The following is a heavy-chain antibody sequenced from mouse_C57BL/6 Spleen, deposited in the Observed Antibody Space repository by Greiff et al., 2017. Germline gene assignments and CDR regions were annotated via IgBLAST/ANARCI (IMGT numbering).Heavy chain of an antibody. CDR3: ARKGIYYGNYGYAMDY. CDR1: GYTFTSYW. CDR2: IDPSDSET. Sequence: QVQLQQPGAELVRPGSSVKLSCKASGYTFTSYWMHWVKQRPIQGLEWIGNIDPSDSETHYNQKFKDKATLTVDKSSSTAYMQLSSLTSEDSAVYYCARKGIYYGNYGYAMDYWGQGTSVTVSS. J-gene: IGHJ4*01. D-gene: IGHD2-1*01. V-gene: IGHV1-52*01.